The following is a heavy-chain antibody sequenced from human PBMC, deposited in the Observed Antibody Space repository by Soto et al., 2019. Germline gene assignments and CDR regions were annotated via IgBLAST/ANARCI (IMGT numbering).Heavy chain of an antibody. CDR1: GFTFSSYG. CDR2: ISYDGSNK. V-gene: IGHV3-30*18. D-gene: IGHD6-19*01. CDR3: AKDPGIAVAGTEIYFDY. Sequence: GGSLRLSCAASGFTFSSYGMHWVRQAPGKGLEWVAVISYDGSNKYYADSVKGRFTISRDNSKNTLYLQMNSLRAEDTAVYYCAKDPGIAVAGTEIYFDYWGQGTLVTVSS. J-gene: IGHJ4*02.